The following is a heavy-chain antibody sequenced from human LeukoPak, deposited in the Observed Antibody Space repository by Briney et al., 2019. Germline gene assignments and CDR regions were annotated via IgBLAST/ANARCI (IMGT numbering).Heavy chain of an antibody. CDR2: INPNDGDT. CDR3: ARANFLYCSSTTCLLDY. J-gene: IGHJ4*02. CDR1: GYTFTDYY. V-gene: IGHV1-2*02. D-gene: IGHD2-2*01. Sequence: ASVKVSCKASGYTFTDYYMHWVRQAPGQGFEWMGWINPNDGDTNYAQKFQGRVTMTRDTSISTAHMEVSRLRSDDTAVYYCARANFLYCSSTTCLLDYWGQGTLVTVSS.